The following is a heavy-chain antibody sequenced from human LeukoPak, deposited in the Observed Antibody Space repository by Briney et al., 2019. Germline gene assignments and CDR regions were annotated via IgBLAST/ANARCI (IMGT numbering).Heavy chain of an antibody. D-gene: IGHD1-7*01. J-gene: IGHJ4*02. CDR2: ISSSSSYI. Sequence: GGSLRLSCAASGFTFSSYIMNWVRQAPGKGLEWVSSISSSSSYIYYADSAKGRFTISRDNAKNSLYLQMNSLRAEDTAVYYCARDGFGTGTNSFDYWGQGTLVTVSS. CDR3: ARDGFGTGTNSFDY. CDR1: GFTFSSYI. V-gene: IGHV3-21*01.